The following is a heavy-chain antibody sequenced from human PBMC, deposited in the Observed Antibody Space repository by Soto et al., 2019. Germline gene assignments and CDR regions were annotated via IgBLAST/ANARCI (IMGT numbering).Heavy chain of an antibody. CDR1: GGSIRSYY. D-gene: IGHD2-2*01. J-gene: IGHJ4*02. CDR2: IYHSGST. Sequence: PSETLSLTCSVSGGSIRSYYWSWIRQPPGKGLEWIGYIYHSGSTNYNPSLKSRVTISVDTSRNLLSLRLNSVTAADTAVYYCARGSHTCCYEYSFYRWGQGTLVTV. CDR3: ARGSHTCCYEYSFYR. V-gene: IGHV4-59*01.